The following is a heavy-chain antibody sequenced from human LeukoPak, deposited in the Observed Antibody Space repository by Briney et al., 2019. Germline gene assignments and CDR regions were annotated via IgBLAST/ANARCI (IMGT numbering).Heavy chain of an antibody. D-gene: IGHD5-18*01. Sequence: GGSLRLSCVASGLSFNYDWMSWVRQAPGKGLEWVAVIWYDGSNKYYADSVKGRFTISRDNSKNTLYLQMNSLRAEDTAVYYCARVGGYSYGSWDYWGQGTLVTVSS. CDR2: IWYDGSNK. V-gene: IGHV3-33*08. CDR1: GLSFNYDW. CDR3: ARVGGYSYGSWDY. J-gene: IGHJ4*02.